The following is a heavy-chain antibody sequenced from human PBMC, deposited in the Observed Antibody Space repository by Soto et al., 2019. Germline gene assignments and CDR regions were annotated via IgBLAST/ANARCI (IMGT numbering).Heavy chain of an antibody. Sequence: SETLSLTCSVSGVPITSYYWSWIRQSAGGGLEWMGRINTDGLSTYSPSFKSRLTMSLDTSKNQVSLRLISVTAADTAVYFCARVPVAVAATEDYYGLDVWGQGTTVTVSS. CDR3: ARVPVAVAATEDYYGLDV. CDR2: INTDGLS. V-gene: IGHV4-4*07. D-gene: IGHD2-15*01. J-gene: IGHJ6*02. CDR1: GVPITSYY.